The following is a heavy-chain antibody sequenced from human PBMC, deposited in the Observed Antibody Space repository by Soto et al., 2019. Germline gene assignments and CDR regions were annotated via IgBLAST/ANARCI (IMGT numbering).Heavy chain of an antibody. CDR2: INPNSGGT. V-gene: IGHV1-2*02. J-gene: IGHJ4*02. Sequence: VKVSCKASGGTFSSYAISWVRQAPGQGLEWMGWINPNSGGTKSAEKFQGRVTMTRDTSISTAYMELSRLTSDDTAVYYCASAAVTGTAGLDFWGQGTQVTVSS. CDR3: ASAAVTGTAGLDF. D-gene: IGHD6-19*01. CDR1: GGTFSSYA.